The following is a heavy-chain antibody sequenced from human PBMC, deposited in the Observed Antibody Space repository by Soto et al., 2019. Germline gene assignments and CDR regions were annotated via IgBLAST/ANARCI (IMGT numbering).Heavy chain of an antibody. CDR3: ARDHGNWFDP. CDR2: ISGSGRTI. CDR1: GFSFGDYY. J-gene: IGHJ5*02. Sequence: QVQLVESGGGLVKPGSSLRLSCTASGFSFGDYYMSWIRQAPGKGLEWISYISGSGRTIDFADSVKGRFTISRDNANKSTYLHLNSLRAEDTAIYYCARDHGNWFDPWGQETLVTVAS. V-gene: IGHV3-11*01.